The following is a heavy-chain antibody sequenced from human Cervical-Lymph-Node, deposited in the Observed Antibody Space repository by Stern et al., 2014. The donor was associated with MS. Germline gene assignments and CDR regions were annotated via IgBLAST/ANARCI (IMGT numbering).Heavy chain of an antibody. V-gene: IGHV1-69*01. J-gene: IGHJ5*02. CDR3: ARDPGIAAAGDYNWFDP. D-gene: IGHD6-13*01. CDR2: MNPIFGPA. Sequence: VHLVESGAEVKKPGSSVKVSCKASGGTFSSSALSWVRQAPGQGLEWMGGMNPIFGPAKYAQNFQGRVTITADESTSTAYMELSSLRSEDTAVYYCARDPGIAAAGDYNWFDPWGQGTLVTVSS. CDR1: GGTFSSSA.